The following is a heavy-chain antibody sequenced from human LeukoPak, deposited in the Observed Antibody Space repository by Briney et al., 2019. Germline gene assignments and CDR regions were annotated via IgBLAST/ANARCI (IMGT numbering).Heavy chain of an antibody. V-gene: IGHV1-46*01. CDR3: ARGRRGSYQYYFDY. Sequence: ASVKVSCKTSGYTFTNFYMHWVRQAPGQGLEWMGIINPSGANTGYAQKFQDRVTMTRDTSTSTAYMELSRLRSDDTAVYYCARGRRGSYQYYFDYWGQGTLVTVSS. D-gene: IGHD1-26*01. J-gene: IGHJ4*02. CDR1: GYTFTNFY. CDR2: INPSGANT.